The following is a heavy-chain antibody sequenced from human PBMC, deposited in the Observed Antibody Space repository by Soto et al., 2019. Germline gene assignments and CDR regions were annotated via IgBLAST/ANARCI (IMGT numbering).Heavy chain of an antibody. Sequence: KESGPTQVKPRQTLTLTCTFSGFSLTTSGVGVGWIRQSPGKAPEWLALIYWDDDKRYSPSLKSRLTITKDTSKNQVVLTMADLDPADTATYYCAHRVRRTVFGLVTTTAIYFDFWGQGTPVAVSS. D-gene: IGHD3-3*01. CDR3: AHRVRRTVFGLVTTTAIYFDF. V-gene: IGHV2-5*02. J-gene: IGHJ4*02. CDR1: GFSLTTSGVG. CDR2: IYWDDDK.